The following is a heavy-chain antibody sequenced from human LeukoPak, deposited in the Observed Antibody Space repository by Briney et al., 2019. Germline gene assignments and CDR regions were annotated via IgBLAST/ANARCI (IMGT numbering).Heavy chain of an antibody. CDR1: GFTFDDYA. D-gene: IGHD3-10*01. Sequence: GGSLRLSRAASGFTFDDYAMHWVRQAPGKGLEWVSGISWNSGSIGYADSVKGRFTISRDNAKNSLYLQMNSLRAEDTAVYYCARDGSGSFDYWGQGTLVTVSS. J-gene: IGHJ4*02. V-gene: IGHV3-9*01. CDR3: ARDGSGSFDY. CDR2: ISWNSGSI.